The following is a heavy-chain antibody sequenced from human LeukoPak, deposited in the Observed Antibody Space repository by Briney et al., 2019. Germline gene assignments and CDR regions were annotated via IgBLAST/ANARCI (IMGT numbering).Heavy chain of an antibody. CDR1: GYTFNSYG. Sequence: SVKVSCKASGYTFNSYGISWVRQAPGQGLEWMGRIIPIFGTANYAQKFQGRVTITTDESTSTAYMELSSLRSEDTAVYYCARDSDGYNFDYWGQGTLVTVSS. CDR2: IIPIFGTA. D-gene: IGHD5-24*01. CDR3: ARDSDGYNFDY. J-gene: IGHJ4*02. V-gene: IGHV1-69*05.